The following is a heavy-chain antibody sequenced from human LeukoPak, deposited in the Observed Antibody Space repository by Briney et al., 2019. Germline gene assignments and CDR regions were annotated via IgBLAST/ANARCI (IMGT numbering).Heavy chain of an antibody. D-gene: IGHD6-19*01. V-gene: IGHV3-23*01. J-gene: IGHJ4*02. Sequence: PGGPLRLSCAASGFTFSSYAMTWVRQAPGKGLEWVSGVSGRGGTTYYADSVKGRFTISRDNSNYTLYLQMNSLRPEDTAVYYCAKQSYTSGWSDLDYWGQGTLVTVSS. CDR2: VSGRGGTT. CDR1: GFTFSSYA. CDR3: AKQSYTSGWSDLDY.